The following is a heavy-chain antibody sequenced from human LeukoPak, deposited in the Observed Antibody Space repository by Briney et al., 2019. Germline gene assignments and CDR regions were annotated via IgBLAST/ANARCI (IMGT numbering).Heavy chain of an antibody. V-gene: IGHV3-7*03. D-gene: IGHD2-21*02. CDR3: AKDFVVVPGNVNYFDY. CDR1: GFTFSSYW. CDR2: IKQDGSEK. Sequence: GGSLRLSCAASGFTFSSYWMSWVRQAPGKGLEWVANIKQDGSEKYYVDSVKGRFTISRDNSKNTLYVQMKSLRAEDTAVYYCAKDFVVVPGNVNYFDYWGQGTLVTVSS. J-gene: IGHJ4*02.